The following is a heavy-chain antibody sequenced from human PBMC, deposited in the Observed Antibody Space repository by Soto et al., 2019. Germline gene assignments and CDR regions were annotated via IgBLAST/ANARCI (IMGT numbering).Heavy chain of an antibody. V-gene: IGHV4-31*03. Sequence: SETLSLTCTVSGGSISSGGYYWSWIRQHPGKGLEWIGYIYYSGSTYYNPSLKSRVTISVDTSKNQFSLKLSSVTAADTAVYYCARELAVVTPNNWFDPWGQGALVTVSS. D-gene: IGHD2-21*02. CDR1: GGSISSGGYY. CDR2: IYYSGST. J-gene: IGHJ5*02. CDR3: ARELAVVTPNNWFDP.